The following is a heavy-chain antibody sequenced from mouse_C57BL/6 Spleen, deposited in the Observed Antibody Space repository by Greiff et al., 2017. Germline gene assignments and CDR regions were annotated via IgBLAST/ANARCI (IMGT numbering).Heavy chain of an antibody. Sequence: EVQVVESGGGLVKPGGSLKLSCAASGFTFSSYAMSWVRQTPEKRLEWVATISDGGSYTYYPDNVKGRFTISRDNAKNNLYLQMSHLKSEDTAMYYCARDYYGSSSRWYFDVWGTGTTVTVSS. CDR2: ISDGGSYT. D-gene: IGHD1-1*01. V-gene: IGHV5-4*01. CDR1: GFTFSSYA. J-gene: IGHJ1*03. CDR3: ARDYYGSSSRWYFDV.